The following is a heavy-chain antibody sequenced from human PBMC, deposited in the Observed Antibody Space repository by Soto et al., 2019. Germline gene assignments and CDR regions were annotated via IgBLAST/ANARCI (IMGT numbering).Heavy chain of an antibody. V-gene: IGHV3-30*18. CDR2: ISYDGRNK. CDR1: GFTFSSYG. Sequence: QVQLVESGGGVVQPGRSLRLSCAASGFTFSSYGMHWVRQAPGKGLEWVAVISYDGRNKNYADSVKGRFTISREYLQMNNLRAEDRAVYYCAKDGGEWLLLNWSFDLWGRGTLVTVSS. CDR3: AKDGGEWLLLNWSFDL. J-gene: IGHJ2*01. D-gene: IGHD6-19*01.